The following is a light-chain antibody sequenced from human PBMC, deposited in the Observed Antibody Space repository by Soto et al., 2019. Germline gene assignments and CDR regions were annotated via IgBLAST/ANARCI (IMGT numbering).Light chain of an antibody. CDR2: RAS. J-gene: IGKJ2*01. Sequence: DIQMTQSPSTLSAYVGERVTITCRASQSISPWLAWYQKKPGKAPNHLIYRASNLQTGVPSRFSGSGSGTEFTLIINSLQPDDFATYYCQQYRSRPYTFGQGTKLEIE. CDR1: QSISPW. V-gene: IGKV1-5*03. CDR3: QQYRSRPYT.